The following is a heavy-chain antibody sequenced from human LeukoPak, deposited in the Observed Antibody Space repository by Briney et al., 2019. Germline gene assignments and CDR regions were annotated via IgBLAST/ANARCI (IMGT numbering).Heavy chain of an antibody. CDR1: GFTFSSYW. V-gene: IGHV3-7*01. D-gene: IGHD2-15*01. CDR2: IKQDGSEK. CDR3: AREGLGSVVVVAASPENV. J-gene: IGHJ6*04. Sequence: GGSLRLSCAASGFTFSSYWMSWVRQAPGKGLEWVAKIKQDGSEKYYVDSVKGRFTISRDNAKNSLYLQMNSLRAEDTAVYYCAREGLGSVVVVAASPENVWGKGTTVTVSS.